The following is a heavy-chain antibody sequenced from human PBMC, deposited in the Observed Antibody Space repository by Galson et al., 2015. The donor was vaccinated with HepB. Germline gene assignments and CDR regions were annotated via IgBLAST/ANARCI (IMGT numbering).Heavy chain of an antibody. CDR1: GFTVSSNY. CDR2: IYNDGTT. V-gene: IGHV3-53*01. Sequence: SLRLSCAASGFTVSSNYKIWVRQAPGRGLEWVSIIYNDGTTHYADSVKGRFTISRDSYKNTLYLQMNSLRDDDTAVYYCARVTYYYSGPYSRYFDHWGQGTLVSVSS. D-gene: IGHD3-10*01. CDR3: ARVTYYYSGPYSRYFDH. J-gene: IGHJ4*02.